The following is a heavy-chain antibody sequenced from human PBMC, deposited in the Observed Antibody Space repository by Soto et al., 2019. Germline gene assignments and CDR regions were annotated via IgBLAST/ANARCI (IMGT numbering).Heavy chain of an antibody. D-gene: IGHD1-20*01. V-gene: IGHV1-58*01. CDR1: GFTFTSSA. CDR3: TKGPNWNYYYYGIDV. J-gene: IGHJ6*02. CDR2: IVVGSGNT. Sequence: SVKVSRKASGFTFTSSAVQWVRQARGQRLEWIGWIVVGSGNTNYAQKFQERVTITRDMSTSTAYMELSSLRSEDTAVYYCTKGPNWNYYYYGIDVWGQGTTVTVSS.